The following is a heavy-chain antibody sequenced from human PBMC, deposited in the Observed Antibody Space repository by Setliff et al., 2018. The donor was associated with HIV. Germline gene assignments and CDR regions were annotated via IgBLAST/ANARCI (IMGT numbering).Heavy chain of an antibody. CDR3: ANLWEVGA. CDR2: IKKDGSEI. CDR1: GFTFSNFW. D-gene: IGHD1-26*01. Sequence: LRLSCAASGFTFSNFWMDWVRQAPGKGLEWVATIKKDGSEIYYVDSVKGRFTISRDNARTSLYLEMSSLRVEDTAVYLCANLWEVGAWGQGTLVTVPQ. J-gene: IGHJ5*02. V-gene: IGHV3-7*03.